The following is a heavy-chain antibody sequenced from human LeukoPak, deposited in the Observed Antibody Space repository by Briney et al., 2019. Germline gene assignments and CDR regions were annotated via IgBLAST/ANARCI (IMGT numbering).Heavy chain of an antibody. J-gene: IGHJ2*01. Sequence: SETLSLTCIVSGGSMSSTDHFWGWIRQPPGKGLEWIGSFYYTGTIFYSPSLESRGTISIDTSKNQFSLKIRSVSAADTAVYYSARQGVVPNKAGCYFDLWGRGALVTVSS. CDR3: ARQGVVPNKAGCYFDL. CDR1: GGSMSSTDHF. CDR2: FYYTGTI. D-gene: IGHD3-10*01. V-gene: IGHV4-39*01.